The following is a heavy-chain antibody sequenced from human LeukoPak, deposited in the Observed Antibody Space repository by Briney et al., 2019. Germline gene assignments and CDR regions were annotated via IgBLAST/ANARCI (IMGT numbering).Heavy chain of an antibody. J-gene: IGHJ4*02. CDR2: ISSSSSYI. V-gene: IGHV3-21*01. D-gene: IGHD4-17*01. CDR3: ARDRRATVTTFDY. CDR1: GFTFRNYE. Sequence: GGSLRLSCAASGFTFRNYEMNWVRQAPGKGLEWVSSISSSSSYIYYADSVKGRFTISRDNAKNSLYLQMNSLRAEDTAVYYCARDRRATVTTFDYWGQGTLVTVSS.